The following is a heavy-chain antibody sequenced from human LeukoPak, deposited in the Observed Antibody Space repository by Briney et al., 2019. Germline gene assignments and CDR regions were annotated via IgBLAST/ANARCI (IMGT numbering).Heavy chain of an antibody. D-gene: IGHD1-1*01. CDR3: AKEGDTTGDLGYFDY. CDR2: IYSGGST. V-gene: IGHV3-53*01. J-gene: IGHJ4*02. CDR1: GFTVSSNY. Sequence: GGSLRLSCAASGFTVSSNYMSWVRQAPGKGLEWVSVIYSGGSTYYADSVKGRFTISRDNSKNTLYLQMNSLRAEDTAVYYCAKEGDTTGDLGYFDYWGQGTLVTVSP.